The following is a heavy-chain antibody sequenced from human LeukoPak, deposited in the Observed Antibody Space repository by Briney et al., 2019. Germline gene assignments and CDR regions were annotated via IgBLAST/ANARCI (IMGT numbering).Heavy chain of an antibody. CDR3: SRDFTLISPGYYTSGTSQSYFDY. D-gene: IGHD3-10*01. CDR1: GASISHYY. V-gene: IGHV4-4*07. J-gene: IGHJ4*02. CDR2: IYISGGT. Sequence: PSETLSLTCTVSGASISHYYWSWIRQPAGKGLEWIGRIYISGGTKYNPSLKSRVSTSVDTYKNLFSLKLSTVTAADTAVYYCSRDFTLISPGYYTSGTSQSYFDYWGQGTLVTVSS.